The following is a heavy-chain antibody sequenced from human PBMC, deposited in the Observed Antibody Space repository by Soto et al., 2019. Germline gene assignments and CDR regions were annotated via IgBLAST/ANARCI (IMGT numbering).Heavy chain of an antibody. J-gene: IGHJ4*02. CDR3: ARVHSSGWSVHYFDY. D-gene: IGHD6-19*01. CDR2: IYHSGST. V-gene: IGHV4-30-2*01. Sequence: LQLQESGAGLVKPSQTLSLTCAVSGGSISSGCSSWIWIRQPPGKALEWIGYIYHSGSTYYNPSLKSRVTISVDRSKNQFSLKLSSVTAADTAVYYCARVHSSGWSVHYFDYWGQGTLVTVSS. CDR1: GGSISSGCSS.